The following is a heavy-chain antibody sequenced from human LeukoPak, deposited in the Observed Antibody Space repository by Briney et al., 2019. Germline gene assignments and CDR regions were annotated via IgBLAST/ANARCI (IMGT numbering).Heavy chain of an antibody. CDR3: ARAGVYYYSFANFDS. CDR2: MYYSGTSGTT. D-gene: IGHD3-22*01. CDR1: GVSMSNYY. J-gene: IGHJ4*02. Sequence: SETLTLTCTASGVSMSNYYWTWIRQPPAKGQESTGYMYYSGTSGTTNYSPSLKRRVTISVDTSKNQFSLKLTSVTAADTAVYYCARAGVYYYSFANFDSWGQGTLVTVSS. V-gene: IGHV4-59*01.